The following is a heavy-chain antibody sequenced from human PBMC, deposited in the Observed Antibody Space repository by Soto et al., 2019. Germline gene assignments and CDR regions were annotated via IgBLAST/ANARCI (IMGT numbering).Heavy chain of an antibody. V-gene: IGHV1-58*01. CDR3: AANLGSYYGSGASRHYFDY. Sequence: ASVKVSCKASGFTFTSSAVQWVRQARGQRLEWIGWIVVGSGNTNYAQKFQERVTITRDMSTSTAYMELSSLRSEDTAVYYCAANLGSYYGSGASRHYFDYWGQGTLVTVSS. CDR1: GFTFTSSA. CDR2: IVVGSGNT. J-gene: IGHJ4*02. D-gene: IGHD3-10*01.